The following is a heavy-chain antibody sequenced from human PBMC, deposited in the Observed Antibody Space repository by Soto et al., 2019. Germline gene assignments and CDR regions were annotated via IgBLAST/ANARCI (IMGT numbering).Heavy chain of an antibody. Sequence: PGESLKISCQVSGYTFTIYWIGRVRQMPGKGLEWMGIIYPSDSDTRYSPSFQGQVTISADQSINTAYLQWDSLKASDTAIYYCARPANTVADHFDLWGQGTPVTVSS. V-gene: IGHV5-51*01. D-gene: IGHD4-17*01. CDR3: ARPANTVADHFDL. CDR1: GYTFTIYW. J-gene: IGHJ4*02. CDR2: IYPSDSDT.